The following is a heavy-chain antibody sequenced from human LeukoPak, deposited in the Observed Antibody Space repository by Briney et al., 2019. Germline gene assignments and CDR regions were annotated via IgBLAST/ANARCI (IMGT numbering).Heavy chain of an antibody. CDR2: IYYSGST. CDR1: GGSISSGDYY. J-gene: IGHJ4*02. D-gene: IGHD6-19*01. CDR3: ARVYSSGWYQIDY. V-gene: IGHV4-30-4*08. Sequence: SQTLSLTCTVSGGSISSGDYYWSWIRQPPGKGLEWIGYIYYSGSTYYNPSLKSRVTISVDTSKNQFSLKLSSVTAADTAVYYCARVYSSGWYQIDYWGQGTLVTVSS.